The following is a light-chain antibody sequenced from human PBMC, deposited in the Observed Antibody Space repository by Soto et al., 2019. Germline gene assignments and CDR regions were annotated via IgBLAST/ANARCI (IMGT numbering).Light chain of an antibody. CDR3: QSYDSSLGGSGV. J-gene: IGLJ1*01. Sequence: QSVLTQPPSVSGAPGQRVTISCTGSSSNIGAGYDVHWYQQLPGTAPKLLIYGNTNRPSGVPDRFSGSKSGTSASLAITGLQAEDEADYYCQSYDSSLGGSGVFGNGTKVTVL. CDR1: SSNIGAGYD. CDR2: GNT. V-gene: IGLV1-40*01.